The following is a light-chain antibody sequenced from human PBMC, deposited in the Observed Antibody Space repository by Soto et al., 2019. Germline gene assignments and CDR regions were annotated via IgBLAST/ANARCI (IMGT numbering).Light chain of an antibody. J-gene: IGKJ3*01. CDR2: HAS. V-gene: IGKV3-11*01. CDR1: QSVSNS. CDR3: QQRYNWPFT. Sequence: EIVLTQSPVTLSLSPGERATLSCRASQSVSNSLGWYQQKPGQAPRLLIYHASNRATGIPARFSGSGSGTDFTLTISRLEPEDCGVYYCQQRYNWPFTFGPGTKVDIK.